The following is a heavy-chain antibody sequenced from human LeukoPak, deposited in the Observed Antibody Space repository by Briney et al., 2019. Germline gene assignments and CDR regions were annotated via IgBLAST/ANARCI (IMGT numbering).Heavy chain of an antibody. Sequence: GVSLRLCCITSGFAFSNYAMNWVRQARGKGLEWVSGISGRSAYYADSVKGRFTISRDNSKNVLHLQMNRLRAEDTAVYYCAKDICTSPRCLLYLDSWGRGTLVTVSS. D-gene: IGHD2-8*01. CDR3: AKDICTSPRCLLYLDS. J-gene: IGHJ4*02. V-gene: IGHV3-23*01. CDR1: GFAFSNYA. CDR2: ISGRSA.